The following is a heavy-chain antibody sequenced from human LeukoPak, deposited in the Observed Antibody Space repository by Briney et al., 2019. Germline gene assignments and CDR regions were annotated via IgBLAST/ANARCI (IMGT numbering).Heavy chain of an antibody. CDR1: GFTFSSYS. J-gene: IGHJ5*02. Sequence: KPGGSLRLSCAASGFTFSSYSMNWVRQAPGKGLEWVSSISSSSSYIYYADSVKGRFTISRDNAKNSLYLQMNSLRAEDTAVYYCARDLWSSSPGWFDPRGQGTLVTVSS. CDR3: ARDLWSSSPGWFDP. CDR2: ISSSSSYI. V-gene: IGHV3-21*01. D-gene: IGHD6-6*01.